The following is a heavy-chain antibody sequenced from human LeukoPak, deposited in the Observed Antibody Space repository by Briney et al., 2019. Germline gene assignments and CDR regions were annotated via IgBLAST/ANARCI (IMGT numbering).Heavy chain of an antibody. Sequence: PGRSLRLSCAASGFTFDDYAMHWVRQAPGKGLEWVSVIYSGGFTCYADSVKGRFTISRDNSKNTLYLQMNSLRAEDTAVYYCVRDRDRDPYYFDYWGQGTLVTVSS. CDR2: IYSGGFT. CDR3: VRDRDRDPYYFDY. J-gene: IGHJ4*02. CDR1: GFTFDDYA. V-gene: IGHV3-53*01.